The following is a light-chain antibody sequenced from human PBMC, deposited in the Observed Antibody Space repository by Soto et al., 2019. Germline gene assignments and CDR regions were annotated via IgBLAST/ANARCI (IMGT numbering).Light chain of an antibody. CDR1: QSVSSGY. CDR3: QQYGSSLLT. J-gene: IGKJ4*01. V-gene: IGKV3-20*01. Sequence: EIVLTHSPGTLSLSPGERATLSFSSSQSVSSGYLAWYQQKPGQAPRLLIYGASSRATGIPDRFSGRGSGTDFTLTITSLEPEDFAVYYCQQYGSSLLTFGGGTKVDIK. CDR2: GAS.